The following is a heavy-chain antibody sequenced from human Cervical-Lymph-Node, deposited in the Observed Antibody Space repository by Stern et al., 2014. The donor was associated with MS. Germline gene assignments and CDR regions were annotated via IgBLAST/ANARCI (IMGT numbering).Heavy chain of an antibody. CDR1: GYTFTRYY. CDR2: INTFGGRT. J-gene: IGHJ4*02. V-gene: IGHV1-46*01. CDR3: ARVGSGSGSHY. D-gene: IGHD3-10*01. Sequence: QVQLVESGAEVKKPGASLKVSCKASGYTFTRYYVHWVRQAPGQGLELVGIINTFGGRTNYTQRFQGRVTMTRDTSTSTVYMEMSSLRSEDTAVYYCARVGSGSGSHYWGQGTLVTVSS.